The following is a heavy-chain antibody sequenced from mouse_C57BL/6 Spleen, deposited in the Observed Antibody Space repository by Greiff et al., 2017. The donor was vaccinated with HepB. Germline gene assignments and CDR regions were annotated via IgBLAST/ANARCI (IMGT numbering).Heavy chain of an antibody. Sequence: EVKLVESGAELVKPGASVKLSCTASGFNIKDYYMHWVKQRTEQGLEWIGRIDPEDGETKYAPKFQGKATITADTSSNTAYLQLSSLTSEDTAVYYCASYYGSSYEENFDYWGQGTTLTVSS. D-gene: IGHD1-1*01. V-gene: IGHV14-2*01. CDR3: ASYYGSSYEENFDY. CDR1: GFNIKDYY. J-gene: IGHJ2*01. CDR2: IDPEDGET.